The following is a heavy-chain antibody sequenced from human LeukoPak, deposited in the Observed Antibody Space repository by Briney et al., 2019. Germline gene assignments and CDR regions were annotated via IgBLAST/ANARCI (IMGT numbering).Heavy chain of an antibody. Sequence: SETLSPTCAVYGGSFSGYYWSWIRQPPGKGLEWIGEINHSGSTNYNPSLKSRVTISVDTSKNQFSLKLSSVTAADTAVYYCARGGGTSSQDPFDYWGQGTLVTVSS. D-gene: IGHD2-2*01. V-gene: IGHV4-34*01. J-gene: IGHJ4*02. CDR2: INHSGST. CDR3: ARGGGTSSQDPFDY. CDR1: GGSFSGYY.